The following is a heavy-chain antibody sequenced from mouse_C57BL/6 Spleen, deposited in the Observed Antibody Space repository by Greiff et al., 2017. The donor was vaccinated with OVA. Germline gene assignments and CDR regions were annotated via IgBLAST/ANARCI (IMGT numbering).Heavy chain of an antibody. Sequence: VQLQQPGAELVRPGSSVKLSCKASGYTFTSYWVHWVKQRPIQGLEWIGNIDPSDSETHYNQKFKDKATLTVDKSSSTAYMQLSSLTSEDSAVYYCARPGYYGSSYLDYWGQGTTLTVSS. CDR1: GYTFTSYW. V-gene: IGHV1-52*01. J-gene: IGHJ2*01. CDR2: IDPSDSET. D-gene: IGHD1-1*01. CDR3: ARPGYYGSSYLDY.